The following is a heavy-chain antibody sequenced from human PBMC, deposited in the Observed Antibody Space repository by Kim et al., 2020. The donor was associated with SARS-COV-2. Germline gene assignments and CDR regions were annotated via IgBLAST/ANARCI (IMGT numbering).Heavy chain of an antibody. J-gene: IGHJ3*01. V-gene: IGHV4-39*01. CDR1: GGSISSADYH. Sequence: SETLSLTCTVSGGSISSADYHWAWIRQPPGKELEGIASIYYSGSSNSNTSLKSRVTISADMSKNQLSLRLSSVPAADTATYYCSRHPFYNDA. D-gene: IGHD3-10*01. CDR2: IYYSGSS. CDR3: SRHPFYNDA.